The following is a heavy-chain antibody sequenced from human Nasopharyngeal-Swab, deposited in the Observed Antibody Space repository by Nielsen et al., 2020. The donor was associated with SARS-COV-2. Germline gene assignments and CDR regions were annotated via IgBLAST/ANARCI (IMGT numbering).Heavy chain of an antibody. J-gene: IGHJ4*02. Sequence: LSLTCAASGFTFSSYWMHWVRQAPGKGLVWVSRINSDGSSTSYADSVKGRFTISRDNAKNTLYLQMNSLRAEDTAVYYCALIGGYFDYWGQGTLVTVSS. D-gene: IGHD2/OR15-2a*01. CDR3: ALIGGYFDY. CDR1: GFTFSSYW. V-gene: IGHV3-74*01. CDR2: INSDGSST.